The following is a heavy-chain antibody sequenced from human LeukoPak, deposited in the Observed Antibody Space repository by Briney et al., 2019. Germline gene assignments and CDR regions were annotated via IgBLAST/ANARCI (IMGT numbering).Heavy chain of an antibody. V-gene: IGHV4-61*05. D-gene: IGHD6-13*01. CDR1: GGSISSSSYY. CDR3: ARGAYSSPAAPYYYYMDV. J-gene: IGHJ6*03. CDR2: IYYSGST. Sequence: SETLSLTCTVSGGSISSSSYYWGWVRQPPGKGLEWIGYIYYSGSTNYNPSLKSRVTISVDTSKNQFSLKLSSVTAADTAVYYCARGAYSSPAAPYYYYMDVWGKGTTVTISS.